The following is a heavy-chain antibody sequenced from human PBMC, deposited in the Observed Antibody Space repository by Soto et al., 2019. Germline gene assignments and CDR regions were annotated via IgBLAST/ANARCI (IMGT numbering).Heavy chain of an antibody. CDR2: IYYSGST. CDR3: ARRYCSSTSCYFLDY. Sequence: QLQLQESGPGLVKPSETLSLTCTVSGGSISSSSYYWGWIRQPPGKGLEWIGSIYYSGSTYYNPSLKSRVTISVDTSKNQFSLKLSSVTAADTAVYYCARRYCSSTSCYFLDYWGQGTLVTVSS. V-gene: IGHV4-39*01. D-gene: IGHD2-2*01. J-gene: IGHJ4*02. CDR1: GGSISSSSYY.